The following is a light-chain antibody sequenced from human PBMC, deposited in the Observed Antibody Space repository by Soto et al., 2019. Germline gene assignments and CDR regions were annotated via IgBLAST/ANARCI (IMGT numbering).Light chain of an antibody. CDR1: QSLVHSDGNTY. Sequence: DIVLTQTPLSSPVTLGQPASISCRSSQSLVHSDGNTYLSWFHQRPGQPPRLLIDKVSNSFSVVPDRISGSGAGTDFTMKISRVYAEDVGIYFFMRATNYRPYTFGQGTKLEIK. J-gene: IGKJ2*01. CDR3: MRATNYRPYT. CDR2: KVS. V-gene: IGKV2-24*01.